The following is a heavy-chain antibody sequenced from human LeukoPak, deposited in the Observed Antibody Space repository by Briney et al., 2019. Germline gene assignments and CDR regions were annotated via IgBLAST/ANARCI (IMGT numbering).Heavy chain of an antibody. CDR1: GYTFISYD. CDR2: MNAFSGNT. CDR3: ARVPPHHDCITYCASACDI. J-gene: IGHJ3*02. D-gene: IGHD3-10*01. Sequence: ASVTVSCTATGYTFISYDINWVRQAPGQGLEWMGWMNAFSGNTGYAQKFQGRVTLTRHTCIGTAYMEMRSLRSDDTAVYYCARVPPHHDCITYCASACDIWGQGTMVTVSS. V-gene: IGHV1-8*01.